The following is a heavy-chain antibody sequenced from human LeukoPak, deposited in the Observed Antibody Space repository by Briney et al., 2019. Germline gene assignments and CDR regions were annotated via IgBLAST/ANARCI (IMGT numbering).Heavy chain of an antibody. V-gene: IGHV3-30*02. Sequence: GGSLRLSCAASGFAFSSFAMHWVRQAPGKGLEWVAFIRYDGSNKYYADSAKGRFTISRDNSKNTLYLQMNSLRAEDTAVYYCAKAGVVGSEIAAATDRRNYYYYYMDVWGKGTTVTISS. D-gene: IGHD6-13*01. CDR3: AKAGVVGSEIAAATDRRNYYYYYMDV. J-gene: IGHJ6*03. CDR1: GFAFSSFA. CDR2: IRYDGSNK.